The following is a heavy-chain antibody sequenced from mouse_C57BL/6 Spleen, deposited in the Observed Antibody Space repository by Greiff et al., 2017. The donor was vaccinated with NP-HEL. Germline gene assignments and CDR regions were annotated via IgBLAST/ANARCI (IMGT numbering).Heavy chain of an antibody. Sequence: EVQLQQSGPELVKPGASVKMSCKASGYTFTDYYMHWVKQSHGKSLEWIGYINPNNGGTSYNQKFKGKATLTVNKSSSTAYMQLRSLTSEDSAVYYCARSRGYFDYWGQGTTLTVSS. D-gene: IGHD3-3*01. CDR3: ARSRGYFDY. J-gene: IGHJ2*01. CDR2: INPNNGGT. V-gene: IGHV1-22*01. CDR1: GYTFTDYY.